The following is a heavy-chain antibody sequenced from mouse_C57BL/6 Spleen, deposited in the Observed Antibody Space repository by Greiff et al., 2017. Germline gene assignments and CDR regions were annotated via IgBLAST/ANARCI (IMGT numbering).Heavy chain of an antibody. Sequence: VQLQQPGAELVRPGSSVKLSCKASGYTFTSSWMHWVKQRPIQGLEWIGNIDPSDSETHYNQKFKDKATLTVDKSSSTAYMQLSSLTSEDSAVYYCARSDDYDGGFDYWGQGATLTVST. D-gene: IGHD2-4*01. CDR1: GYTFTSSW. CDR3: ARSDDYDGGFDY. J-gene: IGHJ2*01. CDR2: IDPSDSET. V-gene: IGHV1-52*01.